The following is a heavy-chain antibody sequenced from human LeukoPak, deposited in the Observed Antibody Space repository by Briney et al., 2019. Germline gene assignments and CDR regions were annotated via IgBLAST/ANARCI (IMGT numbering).Heavy chain of an antibody. Sequence: PGGSLRLSCAASGFTFSSYSMNWVRQAPGKGLEWVSGISGSGGRTYYADSVEGRFTISRDNSKNTLYLQMNSLRAEDTAVYYCARERIYDFSDWQAFDIWGQGTMATVSS. J-gene: IGHJ3*02. V-gene: IGHV3-23*01. CDR2: ISGSGGRT. CDR3: ARERIYDFSDWQAFDI. D-gene: IGHD3-3*01. CDR1: GFTFSSYS.